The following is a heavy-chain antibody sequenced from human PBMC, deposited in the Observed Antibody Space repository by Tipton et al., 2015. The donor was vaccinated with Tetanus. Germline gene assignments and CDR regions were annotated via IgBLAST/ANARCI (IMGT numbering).Heavy chain of an antibody. J-gene: IGHJ5*02. CDR2: IYYSGST. CDR3: AGYSSRLENWFDP. D-gene: IGHD6-13*01. V-gene: IGHV4-31*03. Sequence: TLSLTCTVSGGSTSSGGYYWSWIRQHPGKGLEWIGYIYYSGSTYYNPSLKSRVTISVDTSKNQFSLKLSSVTAADTAVYYCAGYSSRLENWFDPWGQGTLVTVSS. CDR1: GGSTSSGGYY.